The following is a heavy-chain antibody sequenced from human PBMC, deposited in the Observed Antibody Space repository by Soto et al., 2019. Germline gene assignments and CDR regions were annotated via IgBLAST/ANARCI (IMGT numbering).Heavy chain of an antibody. CDR2: IDVGSGNA. J-gene: IGHJ4*02. Sequence: GASVKVSCKTSGFTFSTSAVHWVRQARGHRLQWIGWIDVGSGNANYAQMLQERVTISRDMSTSTAYMELSSLRPEDTAVYYCARVPKASTEVMPVDYCGQGTVVTVS. CDR1: GFTFSTSA. CDR3: ARVPKASTEVMPVDY. D-gene: IGHD4-17*01. V-gene: IGHV1-58*01.